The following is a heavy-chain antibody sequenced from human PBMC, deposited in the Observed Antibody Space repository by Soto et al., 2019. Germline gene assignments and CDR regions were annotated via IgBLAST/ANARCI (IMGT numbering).Heavy chain of an antibody. CDR1: GYTFTSYA. V-gene: IGHV1-3*01. D-gene: IGHD6-19*01. CDR2: INAGNGNT. CDR3: ARVSGIAVAEV. Sequence: QVQLVQSGAEVKKPGASVKVSCKASGYTFTSYAMHWVRQAPGQRLEWMGWINAGNGNTKYSQKFQGRVTITRDTSASTAYMELSSLRSEDTAVYYRARVSGIAVAEVWGQGTLVTVSS. J-gene: IGHJ4*02.